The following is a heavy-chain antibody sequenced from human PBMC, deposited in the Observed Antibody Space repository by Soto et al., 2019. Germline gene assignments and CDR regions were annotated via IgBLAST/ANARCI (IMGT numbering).Heavy chain of an antibody. CDR2: IDSDGRTT. CDR3: ARGVVVYQQLVRGRDRFDP. Sequence: EVQLVESGGGLVQPGESLTLSCAVSGFTLRSYWMHWVRQAPGKGLEWVARIDSDGRTTNYADSVKGRFTISRDNAKNKVFLHMNSLRAEDRAVYCCARGVVVYQQLVRGRDRFDPWGQGTLVTVSS. V-gene: IGHV3-74*01. J-gene: IGHJ5*02. CDR1: GFTLRSYW. D-gene: IGHD6-13*01.